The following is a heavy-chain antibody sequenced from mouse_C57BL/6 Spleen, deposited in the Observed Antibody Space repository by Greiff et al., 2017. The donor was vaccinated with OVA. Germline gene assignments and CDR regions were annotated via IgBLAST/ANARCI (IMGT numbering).Heavy chain of an antibody. J-gene: IGHJ2*01. D-gene: IGHD5-5*01. Sequence: QVQLKESGAELVRPGSSVKLSCKASGYTFTSYWMNWVKQRPIQGLEWIGNIDPSDSETHYNQKFKDKATLTVDKSSSTAYMQLSSLTSEDSAVYYCARDYPYYFDYWGQGTTLTVSS. CDR1: GYTFTSYW. CDR2: IDPSDSET. CDR3: ARDYPYYFDY. V-gene: IGHV1-52*01.